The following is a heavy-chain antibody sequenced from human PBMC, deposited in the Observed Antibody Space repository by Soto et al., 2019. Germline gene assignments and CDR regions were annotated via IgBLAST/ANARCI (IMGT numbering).Heavy chain of an antibody. D-gene: IGHD2-21*02. CDR3: ARDPPVVTPSYYFDY. CDR1: GYTFTSYY. Sequence: ASVKVSSKASGYTFTSYYMHWVRQAPGQGLEWMGIINPSGGWTSYAQKFQGRVTMTRDTSTSTVYMELSSLRSEDTAVYYCARDPPVVTPSYYFDYWGQGTLVTVSS. CDR2: INPSGGWT. J-gene: IGHJ4*02. V-gene: IGHV1-46*01.